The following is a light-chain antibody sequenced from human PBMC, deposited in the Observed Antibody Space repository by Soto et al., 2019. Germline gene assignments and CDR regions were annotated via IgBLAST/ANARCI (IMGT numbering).Light chain of an antibody. V-gene: IGKV3-11*01. CDR2: DPS. J-gene: IGKJ4*01. Sequence: VLTQSPATLFLSPGERATLSCRASQTVSRYLAWYQQKPGQAPRLLIYDPSNRATGIPARFSGSGSGTDYTLTINSLEPEDFAVYYCQQRSTWPLFTFGGGTKVEI. CDR3: QQRSTWPLFT. CDR1: QTVSRY.